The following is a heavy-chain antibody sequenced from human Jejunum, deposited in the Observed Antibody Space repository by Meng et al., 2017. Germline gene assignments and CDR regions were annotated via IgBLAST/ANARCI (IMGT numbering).Heavy chain of an antibody. D-gene: IGHD2-2*01. J-gene: IGHJ4*02. Sequence: QVQLQESGPGWVKPSGTLSPTCAVAGGYINKENWWSWVRQSPERGLEWIGEIYNGGNTNYNPSLNRRVTMSVDESTNQMSLKLTSVTAADTAVYYCVRGEFAMLARFDFWGQGILVTVSS. V-gene: IGHV4-4*02. CDR3: VRGEFAMLARFDF. CDR2: IYNGGNT. CDR1: GGYINKENW.